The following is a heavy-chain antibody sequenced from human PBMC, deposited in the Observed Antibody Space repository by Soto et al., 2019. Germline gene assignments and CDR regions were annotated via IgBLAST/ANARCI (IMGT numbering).Heavy chain of an antibody. CDR1: GGSISRSNW. V-gene: IGHV4-4*02. D-gene: IGHD2-2*01. CDR3: ATPRGYCSSTSCYGRGYYYYYMDV. J-gene: IGHJ6*03. Sequence: SETLSLTCTVSGGSISRSNWWSWVRQPPGKGLEWIGEIFHSGSTNYNPSLKSRVTISVDKSKNQFSLKLSSVTAADTAVYYCATPRGYCSSTSCYGRGYYYYYMDVWGKGTTVTVSS. CDR2: IFHSGST.